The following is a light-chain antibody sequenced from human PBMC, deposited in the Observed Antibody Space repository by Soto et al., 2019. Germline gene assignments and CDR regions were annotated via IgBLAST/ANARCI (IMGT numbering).Light chain of an antibody. J-gene: IGKJ4*01. CDR3: QQYYSTPLT. V-gene: IGKV4-1*01. CDR1: QSVLYSSNNKNY. CDR2: WAS. Sequence: DIVMTQTPDSLAVSLGETATINCKSSQSVLYSSNNKNYLAWYQQKPGQPPKLLIYWASTRESGVPDRFSGSGSGTDFTLTISSLQDEDVAVYYCQQYYSTPLTFGGGTKVEIK.